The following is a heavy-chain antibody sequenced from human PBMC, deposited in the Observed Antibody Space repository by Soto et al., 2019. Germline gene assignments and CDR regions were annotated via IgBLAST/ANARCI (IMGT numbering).Heavy chain of an antibody. J-gene: IGHJ6*02. CDR3: ARDVWLGGHYYYGMDV. D-gene: IGHD6-19*01. Sequence: ASVKVSCKASGGTFSSYAISWVRQAPGQGLEWMGGIIPIFGTANYAQKFQGRVTITADESTSTAYMELNSLRAEDTAVYYCARDVWLGGHYYYGMDVWGQGTTVTVSS. V-gene: IGHV1-69*13. CDR2: IIPIFGTA. CDR1: GGTFSSYA.